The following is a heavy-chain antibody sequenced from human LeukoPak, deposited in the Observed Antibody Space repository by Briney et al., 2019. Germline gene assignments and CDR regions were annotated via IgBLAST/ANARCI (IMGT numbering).Heavy chain of an antibody. CDR3: VKDRYCSSTSCYRWFDP. J-gene: IGHJ5*02. D-gene: IGHD2-2*01. CDR1: GFTFSSHA. V-gene: IGHV3-23*01. CDR2: ISISGDTT. Sequence: GGSLRLSCGASGFTFSSHAMTWVRQAPGKGLEWVSAISISGDTTYYADSVKGRFTISRDNSKNTLYLQMSSLRAEDTAVYYCVKDRYCSSTSCYRWFDPWGQGTLVTVSS.